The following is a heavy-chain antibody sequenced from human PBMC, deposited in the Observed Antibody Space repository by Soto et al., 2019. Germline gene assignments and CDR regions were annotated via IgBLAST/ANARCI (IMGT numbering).Heavy chain of an antibody. CDR1: GFTFSSYA. Sequence: EVQLLESGGGLVQPGGSLRLSCAASGFTFSSYAMSSVRQAPGKGLEWVSAISGSGGSTYYADSVKGQFTISRGNSKNTLDRQINSLEAVDAAVYYCANPAGYGAGPDCWGRGTLVTASS. CDR3: ANPAGYGAGPDC. CDR2: ISGSGGST. J-gene: IGHJ4*02. V-gene: IGHV3-23*01. D-gene: IGHD1-26*01.